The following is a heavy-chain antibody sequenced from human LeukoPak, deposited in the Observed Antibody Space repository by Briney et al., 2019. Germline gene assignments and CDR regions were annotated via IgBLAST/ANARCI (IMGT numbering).Heavy chain of an antibody. CDR3: ASRNPVGYCSGGSCGRGLTDY. D-gene: IGHD2-15*01. J-gene: IGHJ4*02. CDR2: IYSGGST. CDR1: GFTVSSNY. Sequence: PGGSLRLSCAAPGFTVSSNYMSWVRQAPGKGLEWVSVIYSGGSTYYADSVKGRFTISRDNSKNTLYLQMNSLRAEDTAVYYCASRNPVGYCSGGSCGRGLTDYWGQGTLVTVSS. V-gene: IGHV3-53*01.